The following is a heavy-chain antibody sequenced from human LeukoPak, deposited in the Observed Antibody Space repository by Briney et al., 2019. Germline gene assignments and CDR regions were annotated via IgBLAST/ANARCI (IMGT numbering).Heavy chain of an antibody. CDR2: ISYDGSNK. D-gene: IGHD6-19*01. J-gene: IGHJ6*03. CDR3: ARSGYSSGWYAGDYYYYMDV. Sequence: GGSLRISCAGSGFTFSSYAMHWVRQAPGKGLEWVAVISYDGSNKYYADSVKGRFTISRDNSKNTLYLQMNSLRAEDTAVYYCARSGYSSGWYAGDYYYYMDVWGKGTTVTVSS. V-gene: IGHV3-30*04. CDR1: GFTFSSYA.